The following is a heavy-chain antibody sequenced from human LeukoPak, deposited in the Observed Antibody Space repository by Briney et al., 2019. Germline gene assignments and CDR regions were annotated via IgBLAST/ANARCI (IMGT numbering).Heavy chain of an antibody. CDR2: IISDGSST. Sequence: GGSLRLSCAASGFTFSSYWMHWVRQAPGKGLVRVSRIISDGSSTAYADSVKGRFTISRDNAKNTLFLQMNSLRAEDTAVYYCARDGDSTVDFDYWGQGSLVTVSS. D-gene: IGHD4-23*01. CDR1: GFTFSSYW. CDR3: ARDGDSTVDFDY. J-gene: IGHJ4*02. V-gene: IGHV3-74*01.